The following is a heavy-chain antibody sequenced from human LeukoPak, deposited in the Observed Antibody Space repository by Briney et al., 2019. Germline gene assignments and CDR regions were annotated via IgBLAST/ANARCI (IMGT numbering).Heavy chain of an antibody. V-gene: IGHV1-46*01. CDR1: GYTFTNYA. J-gene: IGHJ3*02. D-gene: IGHD5-24*01. CDR2: INPSGGST. Sequence: GASVKVSCKASGYTFTNYAMNWVRQAPGQGLEWMGIINPSGGSTSYAQKFQGRVTMTRDMSTSTVYMELSSLRSEDTAVYYCAREALRWLQLGHDAFDIWGQGTMVTVSS. CDR3: AREALRWLQLGHDAFDI.